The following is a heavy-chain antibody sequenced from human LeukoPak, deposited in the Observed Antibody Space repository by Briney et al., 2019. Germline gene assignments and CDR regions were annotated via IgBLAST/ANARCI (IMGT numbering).Heavy chain of an antibody. J-gene: IGHJ4*02. CDR2: IYPGDSDT. D-gene: IGHD6-19*01. V-gene: IGHV5-51*01. Sequence: GESLQISFKGSGYRFTSYWIGWVRQMPGKGLEWMGIIYPGDSDTRYSPSFQGQVTISADTSISTAYLQWSSLKASDTAMYYCARPAQGYSSGWFDYWGQGTLVTVSS. CDR3: ARPAQGYSSGWFDY. CDR1: GYRFTSYW.